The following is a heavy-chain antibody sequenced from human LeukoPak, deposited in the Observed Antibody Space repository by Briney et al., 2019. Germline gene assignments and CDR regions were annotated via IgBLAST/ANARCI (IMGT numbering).Heavy chain of an antibody. Sequence: GGSLRLSCAASGFTFSSYWMHWVRQAPGKGLVWVSHINSDGSSTGYADSVKGRFTISRDNAKNTLYLQMNSLRAEDTAVYYCGRGGKVEQLVLARWGQGSLVTVSS. CDR1: GFTFSSYW. CDR2: INSDGSST. J-gene: IGHJ4*02. CDR3: GRGGKVEQLVLAR. V-gene: IGHV3-74*01. D-gene: IGHD6-13*01.